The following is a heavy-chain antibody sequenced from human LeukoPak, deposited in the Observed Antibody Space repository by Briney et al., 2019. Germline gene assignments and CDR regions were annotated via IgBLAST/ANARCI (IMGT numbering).Heavy chain of an antibody. Sequence: PSETLSLTCTVSGGAISSFYWSWIRQPPGKGLEWIGYIYYSGGTKYNPSLMSRVSISVDRAQNQFSLSLSSVTAADTAVYYCARGGLYDSNGYYMDSWGQGTLVIVSS. CDR1: GGAISSFY. D-gene: IGHD3-22*01. J-gene: IGHJ4*02. V-gene: IGHV4-59*01. CDR3: ARGGLYDSNGYYMDS. CDR2: IYYSGGT.